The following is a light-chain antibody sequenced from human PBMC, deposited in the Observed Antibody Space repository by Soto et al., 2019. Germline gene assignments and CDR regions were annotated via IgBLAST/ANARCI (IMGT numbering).Light chain of an antibody. CDR2: DAS. J-gene: IGKJ1*01. CDR3: QQRSNWPPT. Sequence: EIVLTQSPATLSLSPGERATLSCRASQSVSSSLAWYQQKPCQAPRLLIYDASNRATGIPARFSGSGSGTDFTLTISRLEPEDFAVYYCQQRSNWPPTFGQGTKVEIK. V-gene: IGKV3-11*01. CDR1: QSVSSS.